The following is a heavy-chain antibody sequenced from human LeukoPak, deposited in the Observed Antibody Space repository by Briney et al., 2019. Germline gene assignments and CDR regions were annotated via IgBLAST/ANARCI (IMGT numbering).Heavy chain of an antibody. Sequence: ASVKVSCKASGYTFTSYGVSWVRQAPGQGLEWMGWISAYNGNTNYAQKLQGRVTMTTDTSTSTAYMELRSLRSDDTAVYYCARGVRYCSGGSCYYFDYWGQGTLVTVSS. CDR3: ARGVRYCSGGSCYYFDY. V-gene: IGHV1-18*01. CDR2: ISAYNGNT. CDR1: GYTFTSYG. J-gene: IGHJ4*02. D-gene: IGHD2-15*01.